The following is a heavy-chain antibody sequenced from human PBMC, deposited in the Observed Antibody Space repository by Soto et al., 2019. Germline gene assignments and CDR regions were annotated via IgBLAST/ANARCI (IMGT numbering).Heavy chain of an antibody. CDR2: IYYSGST. J-gene: IGHJ6*02. V-gene: IGHV4-31*01. D-gene: IGHD2-21*01. CDR3: ARDRVRRDNKPYGMDV. Sequence: TLTLTCTISAGSISISIYNWNCLLQHPGKGMEQIGYIYYSGSTYYNQHHQSHVTISVDTSKYQFSLRLTSVTAADTAIYYCARDRVRRDNKPYGMDVWGQGTTVTVSS. CDR1: AGSISISIYN.